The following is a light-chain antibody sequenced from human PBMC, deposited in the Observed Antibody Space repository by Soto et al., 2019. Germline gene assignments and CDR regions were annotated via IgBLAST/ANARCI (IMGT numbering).Light chain of an antibody. J-gene: IGKJ4*01. V-gene: IGKV3-20*01. CDR2: DVS. Sequence: IVLTQSPGTLSLSPGERTTLSCRASQRVPTKYLAWFQQKPGQAPRLLMNDVSTRVTGFPDRISGSGSETDFTLTISRLEPEDFALYYCQHYGDSPSFGGGTKVEMK. CDR1: QRVPTKY. CDR3: QHYGDSPS.